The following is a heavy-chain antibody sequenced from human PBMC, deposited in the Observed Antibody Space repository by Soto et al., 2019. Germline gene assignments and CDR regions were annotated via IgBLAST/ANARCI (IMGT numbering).Heavy chain of an antibody. CDR3: ASKAYYDFWSGSERFDP. V-gene: IGHV4-34*01. D-gene: IGHD3-3*01. Sequence: QVQLQQWGAGLLKPSETLSLTCAVYGGSFSGYYWSWIRQPPGQGLEWIGEINHSGSTNYNPSLKRRVTISVDTSKTQFYLKLSSVTAADTAVYYCASKAYYDFWSGSERFDPWGQGTLVTVSS. J-gene: IGHJ5*02. CDR1: GGSFSGYY. CDR2: INHSGST.